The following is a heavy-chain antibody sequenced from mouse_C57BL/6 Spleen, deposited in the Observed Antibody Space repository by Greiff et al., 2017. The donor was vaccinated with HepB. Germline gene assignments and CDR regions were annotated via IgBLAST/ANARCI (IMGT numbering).Heavy chain of an antibody. V-gene: IGHV1-26*01. CDR3: ARSRYYYGSSRYWYFDV. CDR2: INPNNGGN. J-gene: IGHJ1*03. Sequence: EVQLQQSGPELVKPGASVKISCKASGYTFTDYYMNWVKQSHGKSLEWIGDINPNNGGNSYNQKFKGKATLTVDKSSSTAYMELRSLTSEDAAVYYCARSRYYYGSSRYWYFDVWGTGTTVTVSS. D-gene: IGHD1-1*01. CDR1: GYTFTDYY.